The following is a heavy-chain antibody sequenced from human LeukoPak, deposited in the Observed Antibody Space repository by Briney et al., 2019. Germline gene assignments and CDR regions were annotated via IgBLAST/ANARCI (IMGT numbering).Heavy chain of an antibody. J-gene: IGHJ4*02. CDR2: INPNSGGT. Sequence: ASVTVSCKASGYTFTDYYMHWVRQAPGQGLEWMGRINPNSGGTNYAQKFQGRVTMTRNTSISTAYMELSSLRSEDTAVYYCARGRAKYGEPFDYWGQGTLVTVSS. V-gene: IGHV1-2*06. D-gene: IGHD4/OR15-4a*01. CDR1: GYTFTDYY. CDR3: ARGRAKYGEPFDY.